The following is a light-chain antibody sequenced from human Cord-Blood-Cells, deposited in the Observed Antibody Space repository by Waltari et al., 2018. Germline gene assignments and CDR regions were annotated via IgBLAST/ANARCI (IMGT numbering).Light chain of an antibody. CDR3: QQYNNWPPLT. Sequence: EIVMTQSQATLSVSTGERATLSCRASQSVSSNLAWYQQKPGQAPRLLIYGASTRATGIPARFSGSGSGTEFTHTISSLQSEDFAVYYCQQYNNWPPLTFGGGTKVEIK. J-gene: IGKJ4*01. CDR2: GAS. CDR1: QSVSSN. V-gene: IGKV3-15*01.